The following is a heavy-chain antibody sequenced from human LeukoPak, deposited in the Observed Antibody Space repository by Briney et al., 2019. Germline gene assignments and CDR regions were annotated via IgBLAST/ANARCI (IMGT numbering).Heavy chain of an antibody. J-gene: IGHJ4*02. Sequence: GGSLRLSCAASGFTFSSYSMNWVRQAPGKGLEWVSSISSSSSYIYYADSVKGRFTISRDNAKNSLYLQTNSLRAEDTAVYYCAGGYPDYYDSSGPPRDYWGQGTLVTVSS. CDR1: GFTFSSYS. CDR3: AGGYPDYYDSSGPPRDY. CDR2: ISSSSSYI. V-gene: IGHV3-21*01. D-gene: IGHD3-22*01.